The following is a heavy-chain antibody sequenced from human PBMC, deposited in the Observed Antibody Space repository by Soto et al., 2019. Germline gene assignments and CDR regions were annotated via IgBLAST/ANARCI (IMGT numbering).Heavy chain of an antibody. CDR1: GYTFTSYG. CDR2: ISAYNGNT. Sequence: ASVKVSCKASGYTFTSYGISWVRQAPGQGLEWMGWISAYNGNTNYAQKLQGRVTMTTDTSTSTAYMELRSLRSDDTAVYYCARDEGMCSSTSCLLGFYYYMDVWGKGTTVTVSS. J-gene: IGHJ6*03. CDR3: ARDEGMCSSTSCLLGFYYYMDV. D-gene: IGHD2-2*01. V-gene: IGHV1-18*01.